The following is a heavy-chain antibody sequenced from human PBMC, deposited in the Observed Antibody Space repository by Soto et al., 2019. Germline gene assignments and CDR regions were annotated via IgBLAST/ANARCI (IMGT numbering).Heavy chain of an antibody. CDR1: GGTFSSYA. CDR3: ARRDCSGGSCYSRYYYYGMDV. J-gene: IGHJ6*02. D-gene: IGHD2-15*01. V-gene: IGHV1-69*01. CDR2: IIPIFGTA. Sequence: QVQLVQSGAEVKKPGSSVKVSCKASGGTFSSYAISWVRQARGQGLEWMGGIIPIFGTANYAQKFQGRVTITADESTSTAYMELSSPGSEDTAVYYCARRDCSGGSCYSRYYYYGMDVWGQGTTVTVSS.